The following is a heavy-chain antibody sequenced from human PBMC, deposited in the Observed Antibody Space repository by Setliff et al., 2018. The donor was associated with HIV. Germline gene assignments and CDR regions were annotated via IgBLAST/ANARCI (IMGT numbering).Heavy chain of an antibody. CDR2: AYHSGRT. D-gene: IGHD3-16*01. CDR1: GYSITSGYS. J-gene: IGHJ4*02. V-gene: IGHV4-38-2*01. Sequence: ETLSLTCAVSGYSITSGYSWGWIRQSPGKGLEWIGNAYHSGRTYYNPSLKSRVAMSIDTSKNQFSLRLNSVTAADTAMYYCVHSLLGAPMVDYWGQGTLVTVS. CDR3: VHSLLGAPMVDY.